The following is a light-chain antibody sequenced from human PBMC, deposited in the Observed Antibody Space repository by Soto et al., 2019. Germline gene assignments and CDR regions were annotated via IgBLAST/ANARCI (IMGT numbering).Light chain of an antibody. CDR2: SAS. CDR3: QQGHNWPLT. Sequence: EIVITQSPATLSVSPGERATLSCRASQSISTELAWYQQKPGQPPRLLIYSASTRATGVPSRFTGSGSGSEFTLTISGLKSEDFAVYYCQQGHNWPLTFGQGTRLEI. J-gene: IGKJ2*01. CDR1: QSISTE. V-gene: IGKV3-15*01.